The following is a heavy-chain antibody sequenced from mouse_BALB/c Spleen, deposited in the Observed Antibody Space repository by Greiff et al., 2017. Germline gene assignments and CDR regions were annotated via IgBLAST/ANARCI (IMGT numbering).Heavy chain of an antibody. D-gene: IGHD2-4*01. Sequence: VESGGGLVQPGGSLKLSCAASGFTFSSYTMSWVRQTPEKRLEWVAYISNGGGSTYYPDTVKGRFTISRDNAKNTLYLQMSSLKSEDTAMYYCARRGITDYAMDYWGQGTSVTVSS. CDR3: ARRGITDYAMDY. CDR1: GFTFSSYT. J-gene: IGHJ4*01. CDR2: ISNGGGST. V-gene: IGHV5-12-2*01.